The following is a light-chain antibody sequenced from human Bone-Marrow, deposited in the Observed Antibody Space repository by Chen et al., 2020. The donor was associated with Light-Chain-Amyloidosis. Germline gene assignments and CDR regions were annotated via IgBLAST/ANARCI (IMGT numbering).Light chain of an antibody. Sequence: DIQLTQSPSFLSASVGDRVTITCLASQGISVYFAWYQTKPGKAPNHLIYGASTLRSGVPSRFICGGSGTDIAVTNSGLQREECANYYCRQLNSYPSNAFGQGTRLEI. CDR2: GAS. J-gene: IGKJ5*01. CDR1: QGISVY. CDR3: RQLNSYPSNA. V-gene: IGKV1-9*01.